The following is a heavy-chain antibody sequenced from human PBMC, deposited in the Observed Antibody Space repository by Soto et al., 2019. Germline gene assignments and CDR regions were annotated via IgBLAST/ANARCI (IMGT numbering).Heavy chain of an antibody. CDR3: AKASASGGYCSAGTCYFYYHYMDV. CDR1: GFTFTKYA. Sequence: GGSLRLSCAASGFTFTKYAMSWVRQAPGKGPEWVSGVSGGGSITDYADSVKGRFTISRDDSRSTLYLQMNSLRAEDTAVYYCAKASASGGYCSAGTCYFYYHYMDVWGKGTTVTVSS. D-gene: IGHD2-15*01. CDR2: VSGGGSIT. V-gene: IGHV3-23*01. J-gene: IGHJ6*03.